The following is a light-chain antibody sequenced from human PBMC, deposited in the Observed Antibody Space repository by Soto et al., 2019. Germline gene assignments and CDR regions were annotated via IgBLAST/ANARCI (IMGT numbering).Light chain of an antibody. CDR1: SSDVGYYNY. Sequence: QSVLTQPASLSGSPGQSITISCTGTSSDVGYYNYVSWYQQHPGKAPKVIIYEVSNRPSGVSYRFSGSKSGNTASLTISGLRSEDEAFYYCAAWDDSLNAWVFGGGTKLTVL. J-gene: IGLJ3*02. CDR3: AAWDDSLNAWV. V-gene: IGLV2-14*01. CDR2: EVS.